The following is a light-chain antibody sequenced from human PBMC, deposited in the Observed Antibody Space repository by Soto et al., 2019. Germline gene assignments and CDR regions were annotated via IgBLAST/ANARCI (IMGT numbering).Light chain of an antibody. V-gene: IGKV3-20*01. Sequence: EIVLTQSPGTLSLSPGERVTLSCRASQSVSSSYLAWYQQKPGQAPSLLIYGASSKATGIPDRFSGSGSGTDFTITISRLEPEDFAVYYCQQYGTSPLTFGGRTKLEIK. CDR2: GAS. J-gene: IGKJ4*01. CDR1: QSVSSSY. CDR3: QQYGTSPLT.